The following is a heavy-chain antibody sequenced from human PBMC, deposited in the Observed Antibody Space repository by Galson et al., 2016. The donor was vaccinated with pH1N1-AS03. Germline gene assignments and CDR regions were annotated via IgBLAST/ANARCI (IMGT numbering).Heavy chain of an antibody. CDR1: GFTLRTYD. Sequence: SLRLSCAASGFTLRTYDMHWVRQAPGKGLEWVGINRYYGSSEYYGDSMKGRISISRDNSQNTISLQMNSLRVEDTAVYYCVRGSGYYFDSWGPGTLVTVSS. D-gene: IGHD3-3*01. V-gene: IGHV3-33*01. CDR2: NRYYGSSE. CDR3: VRGSGYYFDS. J-gene: IGHJ4*02.